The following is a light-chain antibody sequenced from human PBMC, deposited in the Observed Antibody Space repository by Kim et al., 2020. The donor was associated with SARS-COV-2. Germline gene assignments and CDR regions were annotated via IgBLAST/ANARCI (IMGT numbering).Light chain of an antibody. Sequence: LSPGERATLSCRASQSIDIYLGWYQQRPGQSPRLLIYDASNRATGVPARFSGTGSGTDFTLTITSLEPEDFAVYYCQQRRSWPLTFGGGTKVDIK. CDR2: DAS. J-gene: IGKJ4*01. V-gene: IGKV3-11*01. CDR3: QQRRSWPLT. CDR1: QSIDIY.